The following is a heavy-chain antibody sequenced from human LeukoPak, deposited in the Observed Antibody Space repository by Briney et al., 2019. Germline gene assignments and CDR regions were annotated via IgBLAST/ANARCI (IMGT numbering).Heavy chain of an antibody. CDR1: GFTFSSYS. J-gene: IGHJ4*02. Sequence: GGSLRLSCAASGFTFSSYSMNWVRQAPGKGLEWVSAISGSGGSTYYADSVKGRFTISRDNSKNTLYLQMNSLRAEDTAVYYCAKDRTYYYDSSGYLLDYWGQGTLVTVSS. CDR3: AKDRTYYYDSSGYLLDY. CDR2: ISGSGGST. V-gene: IGHV3-23*01. D-gene: IGHD3-22*01.